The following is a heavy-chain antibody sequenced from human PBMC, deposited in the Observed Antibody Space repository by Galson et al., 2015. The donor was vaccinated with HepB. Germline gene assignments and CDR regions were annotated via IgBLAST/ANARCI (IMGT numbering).Heavy chain of an antibody. Sequence: SLRLSCAASGFTFSSYSMNWVRQAPGKGLEWVSSISSSSSYIYYADSVKGRFTISRDNAKNSLYLQMNSLRAEDTAVYYCASLYGDYPPPTHGAFDIWGQGTMVTVSS. D-gene: IGHD4-17*01. CDR1: GFTFSSYS. CDR3: ASLYGDYPPPTHGAFDI. CDR2: ISSSSSYI. J-gene: IGHJ3*02. V-gene: IGHV3-21*01.